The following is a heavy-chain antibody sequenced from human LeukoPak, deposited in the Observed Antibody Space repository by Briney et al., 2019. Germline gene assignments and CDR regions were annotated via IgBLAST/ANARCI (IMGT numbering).Heavy chain of an antibody. J-gene: IGHJ4*02. CDR1: GFTFSSYW. V-gene: IGHV3-9*03. CDR2: ISWNSGSI. D-gene: IGHD6-19*01. CDR3: AKGQYSSGWYVFDY. Sequence: GGSLRLSCAASGFTFSSYWMHWVRQAPGKGLEWVSGISWNSGSIGYADSVKGRFTISRDNAKNSLYLQMNSLRAEDMALYYCAKGQYSSGWYVFDYWGQGTLVTVSS.